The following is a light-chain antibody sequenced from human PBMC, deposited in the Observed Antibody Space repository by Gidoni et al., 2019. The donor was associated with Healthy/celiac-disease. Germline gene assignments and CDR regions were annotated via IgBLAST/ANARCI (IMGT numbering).Light chain of an antibody. J-gene: IGLJ3*02. Sequence: QSVLPQPPSASGTPGQGVTISCSGSSSNIGSNTVNWYQQLPGTAPNLLIYSNNQRPAGVPDRFSGSKSGTSASLAISGLQSEDEADYYCAAWDDSLNALVCGGGTKLTVL. V-gene: IGLV1-44*01. CDR1: SSNIGSNT. CDR3: AAWDDSLNALV. CDR2: SNN.